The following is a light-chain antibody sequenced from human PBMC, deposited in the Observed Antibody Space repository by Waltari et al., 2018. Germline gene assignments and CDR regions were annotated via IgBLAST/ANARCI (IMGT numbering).Light chain of an antibody. CDR2: GDN. CDR1: RSNIASGYY. V-gene: IGLV1-40*01. Sequence: QTALTQPPSLSGARGPRVPMPCPWSRSNIASGYYFRCYKQLPGPAPKLLIYGDNNRPSGVPDRFSGSKSGTSASLAITGLQAEDEADYYCQSYDISLSGSVFGGGTKLTVL. CDR3: QSYDISLSGSV. J-gene: IGLJ3*02.